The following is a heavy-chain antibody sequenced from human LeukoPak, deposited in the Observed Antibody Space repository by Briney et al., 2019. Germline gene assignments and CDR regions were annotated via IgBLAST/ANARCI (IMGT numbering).Heavy chain of an antibody. CDR2: IRYDGSNK. Sequence: GGSLRLSCAASGFTFSSYGMHWVRQAPGKGLEWVAFIRYDGSNKYYADSVKGRFTIPRDNSKNTLYLQMNSLRAEDTAVYYCAKGTNYYGSGSYYCLGYWGQGTLVTVSS. J-gene: IGHJ4*02. CDR3: AKGTNYYGSGSYYCLGY. CDR1: GFTFSSYG. V-gene: IGHV3-30*02. D-gene: IGHD3-10*01.